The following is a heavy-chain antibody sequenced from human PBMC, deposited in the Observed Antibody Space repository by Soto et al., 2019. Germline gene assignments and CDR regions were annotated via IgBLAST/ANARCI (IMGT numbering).Heavy chain of an antibody. CDR1: GFSLSTSGVG. CDR3: ARIRAPYDSSGYYSHFDY. V-gene: IGHV2-5*02. J-gene: IGHJ4*02. D-gene: IGHD3-22*01. Sequence: SGPTLVNPTQSFTLTCTFSGFSLSTSGVGVGWIRQPPGKALEWLALIYWDGDKRYSPSLKSRLTINKDSSKNQVVLIMTNIDPVDTATYYCARIRAPYDSSGYYSHFDYWGQGTLVTVSS. CDR2: IYWDGDK.